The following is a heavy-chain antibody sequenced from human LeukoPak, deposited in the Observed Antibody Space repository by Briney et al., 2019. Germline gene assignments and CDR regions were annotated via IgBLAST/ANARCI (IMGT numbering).Heavy chain of an antibody. CDR3: ARGPRAAADDY. CDR1: GYTFINYA. J-gene: IGHJ4*02. V-gene: IGHV1-3*01. Sequence: RASVKVSCKASGYTFINYAINWGRQAPGQRLEWVGWINAVNGNTKYSPKSQGRVSITRDTSASTAYMELSSLTSEDTAVYYCARGPRAAADDYWGQGTLVTVSS. D-gene: IGHD6-13*01. CDR2: INAVNGNT.